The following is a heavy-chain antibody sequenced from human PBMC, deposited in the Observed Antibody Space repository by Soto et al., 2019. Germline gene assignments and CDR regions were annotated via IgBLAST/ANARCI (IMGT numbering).Heavy chain of an antibody. D-gene: IGHD3-3*01. CDR1: GFTFSTNL. Sequence: EVQLVEAGGGVVQPGGSLRLSCAASGFTFSTNLMHWVRQAPGKGLVWVSRINSGGTNAAYADSVQGRFTISRDNAKNTLYLQMNSLTGEDKAVYYCAKAGAGVANFDYWGQGTLVTVSS. J-gene: IGHJ4*02. V-gene: IGHV3-74*01. CDR2: INSGGTNA. CDR3: AKAGAGVANFDY.